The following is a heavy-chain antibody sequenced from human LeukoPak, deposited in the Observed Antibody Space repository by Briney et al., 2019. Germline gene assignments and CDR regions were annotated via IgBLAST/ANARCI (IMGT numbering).Heavy chain of an antibody. Sequence: GGSLRLSCAASGFTFSSYSMNWVRQAPGKGLEWVSSISSSSSYIYYAHSAKGRFTISRDNAKNSLYLQMNSLRAEDTAVYSCARRYCSGGSCYLDYWGQGTLGTVSS. V-gene: IGHV3-21*01. CDR3: ARRYCSGGSCYLDY. CDR2: ISSSSSYI. CDR1: GFTFSSYS. J-gene: IGHJ4*02. D-gene: IGHD2-15*01.